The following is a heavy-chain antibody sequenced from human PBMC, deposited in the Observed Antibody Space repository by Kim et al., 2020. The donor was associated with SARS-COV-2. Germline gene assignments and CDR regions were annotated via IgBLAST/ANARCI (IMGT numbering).Heavy chain of an antibody. J-gene: IGHJ4*02. CDR1: GFTFSSYS. V-gene: IGHV3-21*01. CDR3: ARDGGLRLPVDY. CDR2: ISSSSSYI. D-gene: IGHD5-12*01. Sequence: GGSLRLSCAASGFTFSSYSMNWVRQAPGKGLEWVSSISSSSSYIYYADSVKGRFTISRDNAKNSLYLQMNSLRAEDTAVYYCARDGGLRLPVDYWGQGTLVTVSS.